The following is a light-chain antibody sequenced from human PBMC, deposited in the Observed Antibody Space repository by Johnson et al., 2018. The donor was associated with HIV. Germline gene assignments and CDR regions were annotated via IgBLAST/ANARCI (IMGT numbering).Light chain of an antibody. CDR1: SSNIGNNY. J-gene: IGLJ1*01. Sequence: VLTQPPSVSAAPGQKVTISCSGSSSNIGNNYVSWYQQLPGTAPKLLIYDNNKRPSGIPDRFSGSKSGTSATLGITGVQTGDEADYYCGTWDSSLSAGVFGTGTKVTVL. CDR3: GTWDSSLSAGV. V-gene: IGLV1-51*01. CDR2: DNN.